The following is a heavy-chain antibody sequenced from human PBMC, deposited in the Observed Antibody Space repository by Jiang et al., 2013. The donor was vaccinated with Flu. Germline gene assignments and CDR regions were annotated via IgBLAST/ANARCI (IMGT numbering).Heavy chain of an antibody. CDR1: ISPSVPMP. D-gene: IGHD6-19*01. CDR3: ARDLGITVAGTYFDS. Sequence: QLVESGGGVVQPGRSLRLSCRSLWISPSVPMPCTGSARLHGRGLEWVAVMSFDGTNKHYADSVKGRFTISRDNTKDTLYLQTNSLRPGDTAVYFCARDLGITVAGTYFDSWGQGTLVTVSS. J-gene: IGHJ4*02. CDR2: MSFDGTNK. V-gene: IGHV3-30-3*01.